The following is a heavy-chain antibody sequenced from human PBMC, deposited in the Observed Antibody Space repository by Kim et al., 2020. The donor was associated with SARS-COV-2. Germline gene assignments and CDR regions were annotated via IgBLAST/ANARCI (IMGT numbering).Heavy chain of an antibody. Sequence: GGSLRLSCAASGFTFSSYSMNWVRQAPGKGLEWVSSISSSSSYIYYADSVKGRFTISRDNAKNSLYLQMNSLRAEDTAVYYCATEGGRDGYIDYWGQGTLVTVSS. CDR2: ISSSSSYI. V-gene: IGHV3-21*01. CDR3: ATEGGRDGYIDY. J-gene: IGHJ4*02. CDR1: GFTFSSYS. D-gene: IGHD3-16*01.